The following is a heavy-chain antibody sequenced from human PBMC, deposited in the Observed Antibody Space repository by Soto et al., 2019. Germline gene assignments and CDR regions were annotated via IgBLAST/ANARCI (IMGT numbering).Heavy chain of an antibody. Sequence: QVQLVQSGGEVKKPGASVKVSCKASGYTFSNYGVSWVRQAPGQGLEGMGWITAYNGKTNYAHNFEGRVAMTIDTSTSTVSMELRSLRSDDTAVYYCARQHNDLWSDSPDFDYWGQGTLVTVSA. V-gene: IGHV1-18*04. CDR1: GYTFSNYG. CDR3: ARQHNDLWSDSPDFDY. CDR2: ITAYNGKT. J-gene: IGHJ4*02. D-gene: IGHD3-3*01.